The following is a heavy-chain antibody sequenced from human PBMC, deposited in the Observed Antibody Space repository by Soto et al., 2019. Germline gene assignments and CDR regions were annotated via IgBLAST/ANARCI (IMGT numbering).Heavy chain of an antibody. CDR2: IYHTGST. CDR1: GGSISSGGSS. Sequence: QLQLQESGSGLVQPSQTLSLTCAVSGGSISSGGSSWSWIRQPPGKGLEWIGYIYHTGSTSYNPSLKSRVTISVDMSNNQFFLKLKSVTAVDTAVYYCAREKCQLPHRWFDPWGQGTLVTVSS. D-gene: IGHD2-2*01. V-gene: IGHV4-30-2*01. J-gene: IGHJ5*02. CDR3: AREKCQLPHRWFDP.